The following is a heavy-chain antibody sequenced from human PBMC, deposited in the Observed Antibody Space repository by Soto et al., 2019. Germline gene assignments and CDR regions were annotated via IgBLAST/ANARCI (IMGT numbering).Heavy chain of an antibody. CDR1: GYPLTAKY. D-gene: IGHD6-13*01. CDR3: AKGGSRWTEWFDP. Sequence: ASVKVSCKASGYPLTAKYLHWVRQAPGQGLEWMGWINPSSGGTKEAQKFRGRVTMTRDTSISAAYMALSRLTSDDTAVYYCAKGGSRWTEWFDPWGQGTLVTVSS. V-gene: IGHV1-2*02. CDR2: INPSSGGT. J-gene: IGHJ5*02.